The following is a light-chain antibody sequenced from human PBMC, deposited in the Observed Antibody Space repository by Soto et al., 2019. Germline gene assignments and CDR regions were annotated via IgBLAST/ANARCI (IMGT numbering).Light chain of an antibody. J-gene: IGKJ4*01. CDR2: EAS. CDR1: QFINTY. CDR3: QQRHTWPTT. Sequence: EIVLTQSPATLSLSPGERATLSCRASQFINTYVAWYQHRPGQGPRLLIYEASKRATGIPARFSGSGSGTDFTLTISSLEPDDFGIYYCQQRHTWPTTFGGGAKVEI. V-gene: IGKV3-11*01.